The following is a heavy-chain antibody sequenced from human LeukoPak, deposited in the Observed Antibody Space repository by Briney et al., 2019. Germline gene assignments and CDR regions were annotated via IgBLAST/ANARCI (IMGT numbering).Heavy chain of an antibody. J-gene: IGHJ4*02. Sequence: GGSLRLSCAASGFTFSTYNMNWVRQAPGKGLEWVSSISSSSYIYYADSVKGRFTISRDNARNSLYLQMNSLRAEDTAVYYCARDHNDGSGSYPYFDYWGQGTLVTVSS. CDR3: ARDHNDGSGSYPYFDY. CDR2: ISSSSYI. D-gene: IGHD3-10*01. V-gene: IGHV3-21*01. CDR1: GFTFSTYN.